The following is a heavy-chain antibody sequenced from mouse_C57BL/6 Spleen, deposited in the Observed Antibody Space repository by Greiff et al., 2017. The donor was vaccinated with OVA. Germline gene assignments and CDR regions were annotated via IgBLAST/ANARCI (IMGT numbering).Heavy chain of an antibody. V-gene: IGHV2-9-1*01. D-gene: IGHD2-4*01. Sequence: QVQLQQSGPGLVAPSQSLSITCTVSGFSLTSYAISWVRQPPGQGLEWLGVIWTGGGTNYNSALKSRLSISKDNSKSQVFLKMNSLQTDDTARDYCARREVGPYDYVFAYWGQGTLVTVSA. CDR1: GFSLTSYA. CDR2: IWTGGGT. CDR3: ARREVGPYDYVFAY. J-gene: IGHJ3*01.